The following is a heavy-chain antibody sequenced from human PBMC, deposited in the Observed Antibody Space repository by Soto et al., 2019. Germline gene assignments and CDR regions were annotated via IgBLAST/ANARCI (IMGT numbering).Heavy chain of an antibody. V-gene: IGHV4-59*01. CDR1: GGSISSYY. CDR2: IYYSGST. Sequence: RSLTCTVSGGSISSYYWSWIRQPPGKGLEWIGYIYYSGSTNYNPSLKSRVTISVDTSKNQFSLKLSSVTAADTAVYYCARAAAAAPALGYYYGMDVWGQGTRSPSP. CDR3: ARAAAAAPALGYYYGMDV. D-gene: IGHD6-13*01. J-gene: IGHJ6*02.